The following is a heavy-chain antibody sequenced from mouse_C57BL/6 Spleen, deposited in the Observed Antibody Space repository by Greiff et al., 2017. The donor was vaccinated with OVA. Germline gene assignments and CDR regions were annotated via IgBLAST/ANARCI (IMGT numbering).Heavy chain of an antibody. Sequence: KQSCKASGYTFTSYWMHWVKQRPGRGLEWIGRIDPNSGGTKYNEKFKSKATLTVDKPSSTAYMQLSSLTSEDSAVYYCARSIITTVVVNWYFDVWGTGTTVTVSS. CDR1: GYTFTSYW. CDR3: ARSIITTVVVNWYFDV. D-gene: IGHD1-1*01. J-gene: IGHJ1*03. CDR2: IDPNSGGT. V-gene: IGHV1-72*01.